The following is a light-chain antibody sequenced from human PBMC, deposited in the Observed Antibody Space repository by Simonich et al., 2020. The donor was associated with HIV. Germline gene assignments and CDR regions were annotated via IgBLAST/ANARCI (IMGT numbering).Light chain of an antibody. CDR1: QNVLYSSNNKNY. CDR2: WAS. CDR3: QQYYSTPPT. J-gene: IGKJ1*01. V-gene: IGKV4-1*01. Sequence: DIVMTQSPDSLAVSLCERATINCKSSQNVLYSSNNKNYLAWYQQKPGQPPKLLIYWASTRESGVPDRFSASVSGTDFTLTISSLQTEDVALYYCQQYYSTPPTFGQGTKVEIK.